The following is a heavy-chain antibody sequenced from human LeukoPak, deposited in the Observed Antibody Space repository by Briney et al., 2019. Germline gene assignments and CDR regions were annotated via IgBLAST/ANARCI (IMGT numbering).Heavy chain of an antibody. Sequence: GGSLRLSCVASGFTFSSYSMNWVRQAPGKGLEWLSSSSSSSSYKYYADSVKGRFTISRDNAKNSLYLQMNSLRAEDTAVYYCAREGDDSSGYRPDGFDYWGQGTLVTVSS. V-gene: IGHV3-21*06. CDR1: GFTFSSYS. J-gene: IGHJ4*02. CDR3: AREGDDSSGYRPDGFDY. D-gene: IGHD3-22*01. CDR2: SSSSSSYK.